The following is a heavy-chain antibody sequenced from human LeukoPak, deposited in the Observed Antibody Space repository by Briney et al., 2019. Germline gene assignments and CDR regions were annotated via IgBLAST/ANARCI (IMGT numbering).Heavy chain of an antibody. CDR1: GFTVSNNY. V-gene: IGHV3-53*01. Sequence: GGALRVSWAASGFTVSNNYMSWVRQAPRKGLEWGSVIYSGGSTYYADCVNGPFTISRDNSKNTGYLQMNSLRAQDTAVYYCARGLKYSSGWFYFDYWDQATLVTVSS. CDR3: ARGLKYSSGWFYFDY. CDR2: IYSGGST. J-gene: IGHJ4*02. D-gene: IGHD6-19*01.